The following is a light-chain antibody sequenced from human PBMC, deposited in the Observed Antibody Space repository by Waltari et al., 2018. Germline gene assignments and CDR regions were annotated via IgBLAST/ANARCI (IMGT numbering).Light chain of an antibody. J-gene: IGKJ4*01. Sequence: EIVLTQSPGTLSLSPGESATLSCRASQSVSSSYLAWYQQKPGQAPRLLIYGASSRATGIPDRFSGSGSGTDFTLTISRLEPEDFAVYYCQQYGSSQGLTFGGGTKVEIK. V-gene: IGKV3-20*01. CDR2: GAS. CDR1: QSVSSSY. CDR3: QQYGSSQGLT.